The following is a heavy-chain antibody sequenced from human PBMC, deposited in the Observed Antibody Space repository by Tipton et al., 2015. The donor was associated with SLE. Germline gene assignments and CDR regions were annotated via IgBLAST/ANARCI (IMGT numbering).Heavy chain of an antibody. Sequence: TLSLTCTVSGDSISTYYWSWIRQPAGEGLEWIGRIYTSGSSNYNPSLKSRVTISVDTSKNQFSLKLSSVTAADTAVYYCARAPWYPGYFDLWGRGTLVTVSS. V-gene: IGHV4-4*07. CDR3: ARAPWYPGYFDL. J-gene: IGHJ2*01. CDR1: GDSISTYY. CDR2: IYTSGSS. D-gene: IGHD2-15*01.